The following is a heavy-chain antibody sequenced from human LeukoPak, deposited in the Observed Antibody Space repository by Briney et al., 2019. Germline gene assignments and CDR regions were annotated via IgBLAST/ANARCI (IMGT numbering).Heavy chain of an antibody. CDR1: GFTFSDYA. CDR2: ISASGVST. V-gene: IGHV3-23*01. J-gene: IGHJ4*02. Sequence: PGGSLRLSCAASGFTFSDYALSWVRQAPGKRLEWVSAISASGVSTYYADSVKGRFIISRDNSRNTLYPQMNSLRAEDTAVYYCAKDREGRSYADYWGQGTLVTVSS. CDR3: AKDREGRSYADY. D-gene: IGHD5-18*01.